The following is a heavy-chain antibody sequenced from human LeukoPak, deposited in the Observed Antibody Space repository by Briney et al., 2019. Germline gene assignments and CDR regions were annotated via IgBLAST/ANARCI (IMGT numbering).Heavy chain of an antibody. CDR1: GFTFSSYG. CDR2: IWYDGTNT. V-gene: IGHV3-33*01. Sequence: GRSLRLSCAASGFTFSSYGMHWVRQAPGKGLEWVAVIWYDGTNTCYADSVKGRFTISRDNSKNTLYLQMNSLRAEDTAVYYCARDFCSGGSCYPDAFDIWGQGTMVTVSS. CDR3: ARDFCSGGSCYPDAFDI. D-gene: IGHD2-15*01. J-gene: IGHJ3*02.